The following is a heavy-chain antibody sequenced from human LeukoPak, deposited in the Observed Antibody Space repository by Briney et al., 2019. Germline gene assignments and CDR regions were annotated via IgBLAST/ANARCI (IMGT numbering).Heavy chain of an antibody. V-gene: IGHV1-46*01. CDR3: ARDLGMATVDY. CDR2: INPSGGST. CDR1: VYTFTSYY. J-gene: IGHJ4*02. Sequence: ASVKVSCKASVYTFTSYYMHWVRQAPGQGLEWMGIINPSGGSTSYAQKFQSRVTMTRDTSTSTVYMELSSLRSEDTAVYYCARDLGMATVDYWGQGTLVTVSS. D-gene: IGHD5-24*01.